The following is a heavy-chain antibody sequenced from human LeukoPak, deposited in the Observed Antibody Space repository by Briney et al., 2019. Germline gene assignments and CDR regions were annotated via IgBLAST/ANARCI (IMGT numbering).Heavy chain of an antibody. J-gene: IGHJ6*03. CDR1: GYTSTSYD. V-gene: IGHV1-8*03. D-gene: IGHD1-7*01. Sequence: GASVKVSCKASGYTSTSYDINWVRQATGQGLEWMGWMNPNSGNTGYAQKFQGRVTITRNTSISTAYMELSSLRSEDTAVYYCARGINWNYPIDYFYYYMDVWGKGTTVTVSS. CDR2: MNPNSGNT. CDR3: ARGINWNYPIDYFYYYMDV.